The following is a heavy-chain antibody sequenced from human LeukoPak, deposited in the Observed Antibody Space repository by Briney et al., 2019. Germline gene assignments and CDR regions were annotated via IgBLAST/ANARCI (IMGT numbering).Heavy chain of an antibody. CDR3: AKMGRWLQLPMAYYFDY. D-gene: IGHD5-24*01. Sequence: PGGTLRLSCAASGFTFSSYGMSWVRQAPGKGLEWVSAISGSGGSTYYADSVKGRFTISRDNSKNTLYLQMNSLRAEDTAVYYCAKMGRWLQLPMAYYFDYWGQGTLVTVSS. CDR1: GFTFSSYG. CDR2: ISGSGGST. J-gene: IGHJ4*02. V-gene: IGHV3-23*01.